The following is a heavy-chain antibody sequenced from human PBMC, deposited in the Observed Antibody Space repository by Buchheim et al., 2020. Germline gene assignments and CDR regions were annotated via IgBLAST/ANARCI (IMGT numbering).Heavy chain of an antibody. Sequence: QLQLQESGPGLVKPSETLSLTCTVSGGSISSSSYYWGWIRQPPGKGLEWIGTIYYSGNTYHNPSLKSRVTISVATSKNQFFLRLSSVTAADTAVYYCASPVGQYYFDYWGQGTL. CDR2: IYYSGNT. D-gene: IGHD4-23*01. V-gene: IGHV4-39*07. CDR3: ASPVGQYYFDY. CDR1: GGSISSSSYY. J-gene: IGHJ4*02.